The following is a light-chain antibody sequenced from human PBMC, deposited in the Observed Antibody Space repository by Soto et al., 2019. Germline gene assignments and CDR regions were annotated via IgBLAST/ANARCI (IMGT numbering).Light chain of an antibody. CDR2: EVN. CDR3: SSYTSSSSYVV. CDR1: SNDVGDYNY. V-gene: IGLV2-14*01. Sequence: QSVLTQPASLSGSPGQSITISCTGTSNDVGDYNYVSWYQQYPGKAPKLMIYEVNNRPSGVSNRFSGSKSGNTASLTISGLQAEDEADYYCSSYTSSSSYVVFGGGTKLTVL. J-gene: IGLJ2*01.